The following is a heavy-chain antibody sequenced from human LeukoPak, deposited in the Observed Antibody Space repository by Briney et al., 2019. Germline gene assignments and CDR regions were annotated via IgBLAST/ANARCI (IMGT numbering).Heavy chain of an antibody. CDR2: ISWNSDIV. CDR3: AKGQIVPVATLDY. J-gene: IGHJ4*02. D-gene: IGHD2-2*01. Sequence: GGSLRLSCAASGFTFDDYAMHWVRQAPGKGLEWVSGISWNSDIVGYADSVKGRFTISRDNAKNSLYLQMNSLRAEDTALYYCAKGQIVPVATLDYWGQGTLVTVSS. CDR1: GFTFDDYA. V-gene: IGHV3-9*01.